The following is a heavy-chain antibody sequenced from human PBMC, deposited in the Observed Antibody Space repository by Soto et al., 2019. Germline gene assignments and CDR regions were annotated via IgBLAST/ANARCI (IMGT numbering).Heavy chain of an antibody. V-gene: IGHV4-39*01. D-gene: IGHD6-19*01. CDR3: VGIQWLVRDY. CDR2: IYYSGST. Sequence: SETLSLTCTVSGGSISSSSYYWGWIRQPPGKGLEWIGSIYYSGSTYYNPSLKSRVTISVDTSKNQFSLKLSSVTAADTAVYYCVGIQWLVRDYWGQGTLVTVSS. J-gene: IGHJ4*02. CDR1: GGSISSSSYY.